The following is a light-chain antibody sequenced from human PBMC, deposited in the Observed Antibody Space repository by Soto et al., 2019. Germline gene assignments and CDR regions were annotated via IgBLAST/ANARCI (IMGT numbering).Light chain of an antibody. CDR2: AAS. V-gene: IGKV1-39*01. CDR3: QQSYSTPVT. Sequence: DIQMTQSPSSLSASVGDRVTITCRASQSISSYLNWYQQRPGEAPKLLIYAASSLQSGVPSRFSGSATGTDFTLTVSSLRPEDFATYYCQQSYSTPVTFGGGTKVE. CDR1: QSISSY. J-gene: IGKJ4*01.